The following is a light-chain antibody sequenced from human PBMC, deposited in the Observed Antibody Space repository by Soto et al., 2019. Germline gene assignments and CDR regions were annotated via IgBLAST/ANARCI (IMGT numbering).Light chain of an antibody. CDR3: QYYSSLST. J-gene: IGKJ1*01. V-gene: IGKV1-5*03. CDR1: QSIDIW. Sequence: DIQMTQSPSTLSASVGDRVTITCRASQSIDIWLAWYQQKPGKAPKVLIYMASILESGVPSRFSGSGSGTEFTLTISSLQPDDFATYYCQYYSSLSTFGQGTKVEIK. CDR2: MAS.